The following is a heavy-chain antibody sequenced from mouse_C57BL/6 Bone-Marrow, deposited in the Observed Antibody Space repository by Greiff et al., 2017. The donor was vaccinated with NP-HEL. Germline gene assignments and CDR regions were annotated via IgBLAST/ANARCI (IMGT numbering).Heavy chain of an antibody. CDR1: GFTFSSYA. CDR3: TREELLGFAY. V-gene: IGHV5-9-1*02. CDR2: ISSGGDYI. Sequence: EVKLMESGEGLVKPGGSLKLSCAASGFTFSSYAMSWVRQTPEKRLEWVAYISSGGDYIYYADTVKGRFTISRDNARNTLYLQMSSLKSEDTAMYYCTREELLGFAYWGQGTLVTVSA. J-gene: IGHJ3*01. D-gene: IGHD2-1*01.